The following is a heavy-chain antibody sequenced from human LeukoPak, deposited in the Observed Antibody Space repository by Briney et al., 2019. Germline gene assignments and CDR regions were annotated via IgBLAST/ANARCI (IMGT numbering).Heavy chain of an antibody. Sequence: GGSLRLSCVASGFTFGKYWMSWVRQAPGKGLEWVAVISYDGSNKYYADSVKGRFTISRDNSKNTLYLQMNSLRAEDTAVYYCARGPGELLRAFDIWGQGTMVTVSS. D-gene: IGHD1-26*01. CDR3: ARGPGELLRAFDI. V-gene: IGHV3-30-3*01. J-gene: IGHJ3*02. CDR2: ISYDGSNK. CDR1: GFTFGKYW.